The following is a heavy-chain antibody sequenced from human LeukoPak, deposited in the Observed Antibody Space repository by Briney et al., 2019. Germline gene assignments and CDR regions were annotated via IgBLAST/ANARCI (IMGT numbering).Heavy chain of an antibody. J-gene: IGHJ6*02. CDR3: ARIRCSSTSPYYYYGMDV. CDR1: GFSLSTSGMC. D-gene: IGHD2-2*01. CDR2: IDWDDDK. Sequence: QSGPTLVNPTQTLTLTCTFSGFSLSTSGMCVSWIRQPPGKALEWLARIDWDDDKYYSTSLKTRLTISKDTSKNQVVLTMTNMDPVDTATYYCARIRCSSTSPYYYYGMDVWGQGTTVTVSS. V-gene: IGHV2-70*11.